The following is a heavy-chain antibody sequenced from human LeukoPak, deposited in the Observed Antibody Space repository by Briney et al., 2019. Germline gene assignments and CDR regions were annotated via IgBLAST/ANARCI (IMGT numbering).Heavy chain of an antibody. Sequence: SETLSLTCTVSGGSISSYYWSWIRQPPGKGLEWIGEINHSGSANYNPSLKSRVTMSVDTSKNQFSLKVSSVTATDTAVYYCARSSGEKATIDYWGQGALVTVSS. CDR1: GGSISSYY. CDR3: ARSSGEKATIDY. CDR2: INHSGSA. D-gene: IGHD3-16*01. V-gene: IGHV4-34*01. J-gene: IGHJ4*02.